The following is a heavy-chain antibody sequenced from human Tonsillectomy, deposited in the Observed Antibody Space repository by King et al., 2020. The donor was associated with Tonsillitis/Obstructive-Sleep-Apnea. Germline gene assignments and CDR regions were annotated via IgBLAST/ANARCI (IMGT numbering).Heavy chain of an antibody. D-gene: IGHD3-22*01. Sequence: VQLVESGGGLVKPGESLRLSCAASGFTFSDYYMSWFRQAPGKGLEWVSYISSSSSTIYYADSVKGRFTISRDNAKNSLYLQMNSLRAEDTAVYYCASPKYYYDSDGYYFDYWGQGTLVNVSS. CDR1: GFTFSDYY. V-gene: IGHV3-11*01. CDR3: ASPKYYYDSDGYYFDY. CDR2: ISSSSSTI. J-gene: IGHJ4*02.